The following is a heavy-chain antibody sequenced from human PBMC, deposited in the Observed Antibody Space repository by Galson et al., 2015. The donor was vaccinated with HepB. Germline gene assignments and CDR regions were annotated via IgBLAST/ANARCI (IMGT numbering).Heavy chain of an antibody. CDR1: GFRFNIYD. V-gene: IGHV3-23*01. J-gene: IGHJ6*02. D-gene: IGHD6-6*01. Sequence: SLRLSCAASGFRFNIYDMSWVRQAPGKGLEWVSGITNSGGRRYYAEPGKGRFTISRDNSKNTVCLQMSSLKAEDTAIYYCAKGAYMSSYSLYGMDAWGQGTTVIVSS. CDR3: AKGAYMSSYSLYGMDA. CDR2: ITNSGGRR.